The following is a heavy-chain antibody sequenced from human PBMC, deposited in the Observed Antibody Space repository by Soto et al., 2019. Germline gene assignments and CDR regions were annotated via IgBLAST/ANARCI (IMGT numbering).Heavy chain of an antibody. J-gene: IGHJ6*02. CDR3: ARDHPPRYDSGGSLHYYGMDV. Sequence: QVQMVESGGGVVRPGRSLRLSCSASGFTFRSYAMHWVRQAPGKGLEWVAVIWDDGSTTYFADSVKGRFTVSRDNSKNTLYLQMNNLRVEDTALYFCARDHPPRYDSGGSLHYYGMDVWGQGTAVIVSS. V-gene: IGHV3-33*01. D-gene: IGHD3-22*01. CDR1: GFTFRSYA. CDR2: IWDDGSTT.